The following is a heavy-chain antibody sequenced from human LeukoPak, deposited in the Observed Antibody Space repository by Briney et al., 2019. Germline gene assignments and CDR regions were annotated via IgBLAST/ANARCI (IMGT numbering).Heavy chain of an antibody. CDR1: GYTFTSHY. D-gene: IGHD3-22*01. Sequence: ASVKVSCKASGYTFTSHYMHWVRQAPGRGLEWMGRINPSGGSTTYAQRFQGRVTMTRDTSTSTVYMELSSLRSEDTAVYFCARDSYYDSSGSVDYWGQGTLVTVSS. J-gene: IGHJ4*02. CDR2: INPSGGST. V-gene: IGHV1-46*01. CDR3: ARDSYYDSSGSVDY.